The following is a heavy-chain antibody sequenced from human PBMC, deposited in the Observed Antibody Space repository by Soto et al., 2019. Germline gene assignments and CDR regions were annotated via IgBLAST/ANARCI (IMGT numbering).Heavy chain of an antibody. CDR3: ARGGRGRIAVAGSPRNVNWFDP. J-gene: IGHJ5*02. D-gene: IGHD6-19*01. CDR2: IYYSGST. CDR1: GGSISSGGYY. V-gene: IGHV4-31*03. Sequence: SETLSLTCTVSGGSISSGGYYWSWIRQHPGKGLEWIGYIYYSGSTYYNPSLKSRVTISVDTSKNQFSLKLSSVTAAETAVYYCARGGRGRIAVAGSPRNVNWFDPWGQGTLVTVSS.